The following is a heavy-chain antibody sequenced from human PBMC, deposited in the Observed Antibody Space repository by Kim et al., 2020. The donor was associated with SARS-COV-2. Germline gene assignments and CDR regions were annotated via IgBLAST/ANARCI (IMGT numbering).Heavy chain of an antibody. CDR2: IIPIFGTA. CDR3: ARGAKGTLAAAGTQY. Sequence: SVKVSCKASGGTFSSYAISWVRQAPGQGLEWMGGIIPIFGTANYAQKFQGRVTITADESTSTAYMELSSLRSEDTAVYYCARGAKGTLAAAGTQYWGQGTLVTVSS. J-gene: IGHJ4*02. V-gene: IGHV1-69*13. D-gene: IGHD6-13*01. CDR1: GGTFSSYA.